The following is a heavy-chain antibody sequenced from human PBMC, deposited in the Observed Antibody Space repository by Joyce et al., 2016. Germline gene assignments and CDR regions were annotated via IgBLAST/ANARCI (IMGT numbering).Heavy chain of an antibody. CDR3: TRMFQ. Sequence: EVQLVESGEDLVQPGGSLRLSCAASGITVSNNYMSWARQAPGKGLEWVSLIYSGGNTYYADSVKGRFTISRDSSKNTVHLHMNSLRIEDTAVYYCTRMFQWGQGTLVTVSS. CDR1: GITVSNNY. V-gene: IGHV3-66*02. CDR2: IYSGGNT. D-gene: IGHD3-10*02. J-gene: IGHJ4*02.